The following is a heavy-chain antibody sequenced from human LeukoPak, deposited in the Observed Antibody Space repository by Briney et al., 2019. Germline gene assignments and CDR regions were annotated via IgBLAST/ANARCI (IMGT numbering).Heavy chain of an antibody. Sequence: PPETLSLTCTVSGGSISSYYWSWIRQPAGKGLEWTGRIYTSGSTNYNPSLKSRVTMSVDTSKNQFSLKLSSVTAADTAVYYCARVSSSWYGEYYFDSWGQGTLVTVSS. V-gene: IGHV4-4*07. CDR3: ARVSSSWYGEYYFDS. CDR1: GGSISSYY. CDR2: IYTSGST. J-gene: IGHJ4*02. D-gene: IGHD6-13*01.